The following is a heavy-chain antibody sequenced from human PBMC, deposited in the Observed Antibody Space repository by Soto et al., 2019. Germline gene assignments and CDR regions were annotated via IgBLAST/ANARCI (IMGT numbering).Heavy chain of an antibody. Sequence: SETLSLTCTVSGGYISSYYWSWIRQPPGKGLEWIGYIYYSGSTNYNPSLKSRVTISVDTSKNQFSLKLSSVTAADTAVYYCAISSGWLFDYWGQGTLVTVSS. V-gene: IGHV4-59*01. D-gene: IGHD6-19*01. CDR1: GGYISSYY. J-gene: IGHJ4*02. CDR2: IYYSGST. CDR3: AISSGWLFDY.